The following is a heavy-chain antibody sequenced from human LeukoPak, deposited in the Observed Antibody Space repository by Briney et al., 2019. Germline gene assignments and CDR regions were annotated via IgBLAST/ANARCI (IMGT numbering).Heavy chain of an antibody. CDR3: ARHSGSYPHYFDY. CDR1: GGSINNGGYY. J-gene: IGHJ4*02. CDR2: IYYSGSS. Sequence: SETLSLTCTVSGGSINNGGYYWSWIRQHPGKGLEWIGYIYYSGSSYYNPSLRSRVTISVDTSKNHFSLKLSSVTAADTAVYYCARHSGSYPHYFDYWGQGTLVTVSS. D-gene: IGHD1-26*01. V-gene: IGHV4-31*03.